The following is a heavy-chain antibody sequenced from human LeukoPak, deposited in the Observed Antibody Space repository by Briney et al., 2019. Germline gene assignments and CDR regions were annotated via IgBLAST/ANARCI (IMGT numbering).Heavy chain of an antibody. D-gene: IGHD3-22*01. CDR1: GFTVSSNY. V-gene: IGHV3-53*01. CDR2: IYSGGST. J-gene: IGHJ4*02. Sequence: GGSLRLSCAASGFTVSSNYMSWVRQAPGKGLEWVSVIYSGGSTYYADSVKGRFTISRDNSKNTLYLQMNSLRAEDTAVYYCARDRNPYYYDSSGALDYWGQGTLVTVSS. CDR3: ARDRNPYYYDSSGALDY.